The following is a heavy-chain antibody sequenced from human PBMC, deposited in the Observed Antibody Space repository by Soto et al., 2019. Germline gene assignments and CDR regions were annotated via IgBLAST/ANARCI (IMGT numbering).Heavy chain of an antibody. V-gene: IGHV3-13*01. CDR2: IGTAGDT. CDR3: ARAGAIFGVVIGPFDY. D-gene: IGHD3-3*01. J-gene: IGHJ4*02. CDR1: GFTFSSYD. Sequence: GGSLRLSCAASGFTFSSYDMHWVRQATGKGLEWVSAIGTAGDTYYPGSVKGRFTISRENAKNSLYLQMNSLRAEDTAVYYCARAGAIFGVVIGPFDYWGQGTLVTVSS.